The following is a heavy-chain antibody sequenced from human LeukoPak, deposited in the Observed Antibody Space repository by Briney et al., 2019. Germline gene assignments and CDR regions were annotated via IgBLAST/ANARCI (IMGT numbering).Heavy chain of an antibody. J-gene: IGHJ4*02. CDR2: ISWNSGSI. CDR1: GFTFDDYA. Sequence: PGRSLRLSCAASGFTFDDYAMHWVRQAPGKGLEWVSGISWNSGSIGYADSVKGRFTISRDNAKNSLYLQMNSLRAEDTAVYYCARDRRDGYNLLDYWGQGTLVTVSS. CDR3: ARDRRDGYNLLDY. D-gene: IGHD5-24*01. V-gene: IGHV3-9*01.